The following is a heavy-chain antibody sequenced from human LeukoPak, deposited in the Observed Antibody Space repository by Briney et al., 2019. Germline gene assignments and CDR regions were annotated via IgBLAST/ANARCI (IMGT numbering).Heavy chain of an antibody. D-gene: IGHD3-22*01. CDR2: INVSGDNT. J-gene: IGHJ4*02. Sequence: GGSLRLSCAASGFTFNSYAMSWVRQAPGKGLEWVSTINVSGDNTYYADSVKGRFTISRDNSKSTLYLQVSSLTAEDTAVCYCARESRESKLANYFYDSSGFSNIDYWGQGTLVTVSS. V-gene: IGHV3-23*01. CDR1: GFTFNSYA. CDR3: ARESRESKLANYFYDSSGFSNIDY.